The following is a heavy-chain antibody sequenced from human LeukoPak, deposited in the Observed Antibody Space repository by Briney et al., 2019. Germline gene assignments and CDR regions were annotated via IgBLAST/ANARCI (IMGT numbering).Heavy chain of an antibody. Sequence: SETLSLTCTVSGYSISSGYYWGWIRQPPEKGLEWIGSIYHSGSTYYNPSLKSRVTISVDTSKNQFSLKLSSVTAADTAVYYCARDIVYSGYDFPDYWGQGTLVTVSS. V-gene: IGHV4-38-2*02. CDR1: GYSISSGYY. D-gene: IGHD5-12*01. J-gene: IGHJ4*02. CDR2: IYHSGST. CDR3: ARDIVYSGYDFPDY.